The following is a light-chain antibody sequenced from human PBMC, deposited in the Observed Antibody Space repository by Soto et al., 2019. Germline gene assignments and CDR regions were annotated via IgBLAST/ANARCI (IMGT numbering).Light chain of an antibody. CDR2: DAS. Sequence: IQIKHSPCPLSASVGDRVTITFRASQSISSWLAWYQQKPGKAPKLLIYDASSLESGVPSRFSGSGSGTEFTLTISSLQAEDVAVYYCQQYYSIWTFGQGSKVDI. CDR3: QQYYSIWT. CDR1: QSISSW. J-gene: IGKJ1*01. V-gene: IGKV1-5*01.